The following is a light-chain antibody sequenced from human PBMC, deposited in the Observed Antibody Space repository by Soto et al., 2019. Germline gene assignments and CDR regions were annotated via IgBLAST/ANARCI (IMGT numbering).Light chain of an antibody. CDR3: QQYGSSIT. CDR1: QSVSYY. Sequence: EVVWTQSPGTLSLSPGERATPSCRASQSVSYYLAWYQQKPGQAPRLLIYGASSRATGIPDRFSGSGSGTDFTLTISRLEPEDFAVYYCQQYGSSITFGQGTRLEIK. J-gene: IGKJ5*01. CDR2: GAS. V-gene: IGKV3-20*01.